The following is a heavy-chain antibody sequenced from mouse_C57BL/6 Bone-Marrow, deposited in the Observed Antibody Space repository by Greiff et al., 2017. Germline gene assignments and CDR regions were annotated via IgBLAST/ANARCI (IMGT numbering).Heavy chain of an antibody. Sequence: EVKLVESGAELVRPGASVKLSCTASGFNIKDDYMHWVKQRPEQGLEWIGWIDPENGDTEYASKFQGKATITADTSSNTAYLQLSSLTSEDTAVYYCTPLYYSNFHWGQGTTLTVSS. J-gene: IGHJ2*01. D-gene: IGHD2-5*01. CDR2: IDPENGDT. CDR3: TPLYYSNFH. CDR1: GFNIKDDY. V-gene: IGHV14-4*01.